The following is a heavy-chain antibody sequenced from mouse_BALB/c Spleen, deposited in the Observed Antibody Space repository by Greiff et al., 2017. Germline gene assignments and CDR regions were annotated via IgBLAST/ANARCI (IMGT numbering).Heavy chain of an antibody. D-gene: IGHD2-3*01. Sequence: EVQLQQSGGGLVQPGGSLKLSCAASGFTFSSYGMSWVRQTPDKRLELVATINSYGVSTYYPDSVKGRFTISRDNAKNTLYLQMSSLKSEDTAMYYCARGNDGFSWFAYWGQGTLVTVSA. V-gene: IGHV5-6-3*01. CDR3: ARGNDGFSWFAY. J-gene: IGHJ3*01. CDR1: GFTFSSYG. CDR2: INSYGVST.